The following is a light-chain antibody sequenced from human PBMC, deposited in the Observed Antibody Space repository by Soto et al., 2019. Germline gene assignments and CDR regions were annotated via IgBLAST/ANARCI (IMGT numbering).Light chain of an antibody. CDR3: QQYGSSPGAPIT. J-gene: IGKJ5*01. V-gene: IGKV3-20*01. Sequence: EIVLTQSPGTLSLSPGERATLSCRASQSVSSSYLAWYQQKPGQAPRLLIYGASSRATGIPDRFSGSGSGTDFTLTISRLEPEDFAVYYCQQYGSSPGAPITFGQGTRLEIK. CDR2: GAS. CDR1: QSVSSSY.